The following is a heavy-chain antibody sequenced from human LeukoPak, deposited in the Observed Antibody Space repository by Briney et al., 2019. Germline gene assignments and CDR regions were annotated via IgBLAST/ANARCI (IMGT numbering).Heavy chain of an antibody. CDR2: IYYSGST. J-gene: IGHJ5*02. Sequence: SETLSLTCTVSGGSISSYYWSWIRQPPGKGLEWIGYIYYSGSTNYNPSLKSRVTISVDTSKNQFSLKLSSVTAADTAVYYCARDRGGRGYDLRWLDPWGQGTLVTVSS. D-gene: IGHD5-12*01. CDR1: GGSISSYY. CDR3: ARDRGGRGYDLRWLDP. V-gene: IGHV4-59*01.